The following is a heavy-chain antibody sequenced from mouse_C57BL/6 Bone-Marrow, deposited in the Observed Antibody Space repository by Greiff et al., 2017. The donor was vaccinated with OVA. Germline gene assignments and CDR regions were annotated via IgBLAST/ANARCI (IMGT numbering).Heavy chain of an antibody. CDR2: ISSGGIYS. V-gene: IGHV5-6*01. D-gene: IGHD2-3*01. CDR3: AREADGYYVAMDY. Sequence: EVMLVESGGDLVKPGGSLKLSCAASGFTFSSYGMSWFRQTPGKRLEWVATISSGGIYSSYPDSVKGRFTISRDNAKNTLYLQRRSLKSEETAMYYCAREADGYYVAMDYWGQGTSVTVSS. CDR1: GFTFSSYG. J-gene: IGHJ4*01.